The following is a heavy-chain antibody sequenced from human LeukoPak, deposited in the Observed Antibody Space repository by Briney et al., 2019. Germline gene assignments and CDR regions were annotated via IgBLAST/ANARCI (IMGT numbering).Heavy chain of an antibody. D-gene: IGHD2-2*01. Sequence: SETLSLTCAVYGGSFSGYYWSWIRQPPGKGLEWIGEINHSGSTNYNPSLKSRVTISVDTSKNQFSLELSSVTAADTAVYYCARGGLIVVVPAARKLFDYWGQGTLVTVSS. CDR2: INHSGST. J-gene: IGHJ4*02. CDR1: GGSFSGYY. CDR3: ARGGLIVVVPAARKLFDY. V-gene: IGHV4-34*01.